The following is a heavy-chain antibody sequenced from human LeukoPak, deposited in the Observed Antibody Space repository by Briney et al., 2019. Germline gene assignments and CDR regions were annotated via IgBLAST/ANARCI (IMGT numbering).Heavy chain of an antibody. CDR1: GFTFTNYA. D-gene: IGHD3-9*01. Sequence: GGSLRLSCVASGFTFTNYAMSWVRQAPGKGLEWVSAITGSDGSSYYADSVKGRFTISRDNSKNTLYLQVNSLRAEDTAVYYCAKWGDYDILTGYYVPDYWGQGPWSPSPQ. CDR3: AKWGDYDILTGYYVPDY. V-gene: IGHV3-23*01. J-gene: IGHJ4*02. CDR2: ITGSDGSS.